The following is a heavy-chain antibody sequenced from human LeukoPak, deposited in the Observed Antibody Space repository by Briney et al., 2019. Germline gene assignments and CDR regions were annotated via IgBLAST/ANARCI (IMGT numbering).Heavy chain of an antibody. CDR3: AKDNYDYGDYDGGDY. J-gene: IGHJ4*02. CDR2: ILWDGSLK. Sequence: GGSLRLSCAASGFTFSAYGMHWVRQAPGKELEWVAFILWDGSLKYYVDSVKGRFTISRDNSKNTLYLQMNSLRAEDTAVYYCAKDNYDYGDYDGGDYWGQGTLVTVSS. D-gene: IGHD4-17*01. V-gene: IGHV3-30*02. CDR1: GFTFSAYG.